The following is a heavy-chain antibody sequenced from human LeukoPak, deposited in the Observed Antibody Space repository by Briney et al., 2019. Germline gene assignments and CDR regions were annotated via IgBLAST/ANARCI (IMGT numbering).Heavy chain of an antibody. J-gene: IGHJ4*02. V-gene: IGHV4-30-2*01. CDR1: GDSISSGGYY. D-gene: IGHD1-7*01. Sequence: SETLSLTCTVSGDSISSGGYYRSWIRQPPGKGLEWIGFIYRSGTTYYNPSLMSRVTISVDGSKNQFSLKLSSVTAADTAMYYCARPGEAGTSLSPFDYWGQGTLVTVSS. CDR3: ARPGEAGTSLSPFDY. CDR2: IYRSGTT.